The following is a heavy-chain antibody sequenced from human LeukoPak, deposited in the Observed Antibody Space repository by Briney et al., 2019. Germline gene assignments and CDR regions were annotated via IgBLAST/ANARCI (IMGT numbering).Heavy chain of an antibody. CDR2: IYSGGST. V-gene: IGHV3-53*01. CDR1: GFTFSNYW. D-gene: IGHD2-15*01. CDR3: ARGHRLRPFDP. J-gene: IGHJ5*02. Sequence: GGSLRLSCAASGFTFSNYWMHWVRQAPGKGLEWVSVIYSGGSTYYADSVKGRFTISRDNSKNTLYLQMNSLRAEDTAVYYCARGHRLRPFDPWGQGTLVTVSS.